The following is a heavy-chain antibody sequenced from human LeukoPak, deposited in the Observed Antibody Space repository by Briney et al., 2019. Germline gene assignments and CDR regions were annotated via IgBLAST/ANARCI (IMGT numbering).Heavy chain of an antibody. D-gene: IGHD1-26*01. J-gene: IGHJ4*02. CDR2: IYHSGST. V-gene: IGHV4-38-2*01. CDR3: AGPVGAAPYYFDY. Sequence: SETLSLTCAVSGYSISSGYYWGWIRQPPGKGLEWIGSIYHSGSTYYNPSLKSRVTISVDTSKNQFSLKLSSVTAADTVVYYCAGPVGAAPYYFDYWGQGTLVTVSS. CDR1: GYSISSGYY.